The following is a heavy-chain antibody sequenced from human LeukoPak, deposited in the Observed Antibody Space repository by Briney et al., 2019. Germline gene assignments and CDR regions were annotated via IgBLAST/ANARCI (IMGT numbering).Heavy chain of an antibody. CDR3: AKDRLAAAGTLDY. CDR1: GFTFSSYG. D-gene: IGHD6-13*01. Sequence: HPGGSLRLSCAASGFTFSSYGMHWVRQAPGKGLEWVAVISYDGSNKYYADSVKGRFTISRDNSKNTLYLQMNSLRAEDTAVYYCAKDRLAAAGTLDYWGQGTLVTVSS. CDR2: ISYDGSNK. V-gene: IGHV3-30*18. J-gene: IGHJ4*02.